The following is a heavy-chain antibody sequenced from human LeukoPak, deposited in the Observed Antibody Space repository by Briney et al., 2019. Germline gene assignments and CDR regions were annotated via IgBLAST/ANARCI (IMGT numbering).Heavy chain of an antibody. CDR3: ATETGDGSANYYFDY. Sequence: ASVKVSCKASGYTFTSYYMHWVRQAPGQGLEWMGWINPNSGGTNYAQKFQGRVTMTRGTSISTAYRELSRLRSDDTAVYYCATETGDGSANYYFDYWGQGTLVTVSS. D-gene: IGHD1-14*01. J-gene: IGHJ4*02. CDR1: GYTFTSYY. CDR2: INPNSGGT. V-gene: IGHV1-2*02.